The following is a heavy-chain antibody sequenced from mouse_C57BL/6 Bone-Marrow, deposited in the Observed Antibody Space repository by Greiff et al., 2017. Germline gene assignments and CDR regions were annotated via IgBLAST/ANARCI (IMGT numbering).Heavy chain of an antibody. CDR1: GYTFTGYW. J-gene: IGHJ4*01. CDR2: ILPGSGST. D-gene: IGHD2-4*01. Sequence: QVQLQQSGAELMKPGASVKLSCKATGYTFTGYWIEWVKQRPGHGLEWIGEILPGSGSTNYNVKFKGKATFTADTSSNTAYMQLSSLTTEDSAIYYCAGRYYDDGYAMDYWGQGTSVTVSS. CDR3: AGRYYDDGYAMDY. V-gene: IGHV1-9*01.